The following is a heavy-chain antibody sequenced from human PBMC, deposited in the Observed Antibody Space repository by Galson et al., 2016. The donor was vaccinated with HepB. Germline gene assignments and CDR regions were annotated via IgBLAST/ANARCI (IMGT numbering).Heavy chain of an antibody. CDR2: IYHSGGT. J-gene: IGHJ6*02. V-gene: IGHV4-30-2*01. CDR1: GGSISSGGYF. D-gene: IGHD3-22*01. Sequence: TLSLTCDVSGGSISSGGYFWNWIREPPGKGLEWIGYIYHSGGTYYNPSLQSRVTISLDRSKNQFSLNLTSLTAADTAVYYCASDYYDSRGAYAMDVWGQGTTVIVSS. CDR3: ASDYYDSRGAYAMDV.